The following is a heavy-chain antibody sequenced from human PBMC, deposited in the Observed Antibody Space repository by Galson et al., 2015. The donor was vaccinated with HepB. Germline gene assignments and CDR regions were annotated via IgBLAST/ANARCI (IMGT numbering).Heavy chain of an antibody. D-gene: IGHD3-10*01. CDR2: INPDGSEK. J-gene: IGHJ6*02. CDR1: EFTFSSYW. V-gene: IGHV3-7*03. Sequence: SLRLSCAASEFTFSSYWMNWVRQAPGKGLEWVANINPDGSEKYYVASLKGRFTISRDNAKNSLYLQMDSLRAEDTAVYYCARRISLVRGIITKPDYYYGMDGWGQGTTVTV. CDR3: ARRISLVRGIITKPDYYYGMDG.